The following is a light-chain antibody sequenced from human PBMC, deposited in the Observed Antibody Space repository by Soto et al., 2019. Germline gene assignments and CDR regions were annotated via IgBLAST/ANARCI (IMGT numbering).Light chain of an antibody. CDR3: QQTNSFPRT. CDR2: AAS. V-gene: IGKV1-12*01. J-gene: IGKJ1*01. CDR1: QDISSW. Sequence: DIQMTQSPSSVSASVGDRVTITCRASQDISSWLAWYQQKPGKAPNLLIYAASSLQSGVPSRFSGSGSGTDFTLTINSLQPEDIATYYCQQTNSFPRTFGRGTKVDIK.